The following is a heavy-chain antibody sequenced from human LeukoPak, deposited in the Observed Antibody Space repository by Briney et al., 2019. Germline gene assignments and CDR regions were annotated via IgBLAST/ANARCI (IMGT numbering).Heavy chain of an antibody. V-gene: IGHV3-7*01. CDR3: ASYSGSCSFDY. D-gene: IGHD1-26*01. Sequence: AGGSLRLSCVASGFTCSNNWMSWVRQAPGKGLEWVANIRQDGSEQYYGDSVKGRFTISRDNAKNSLYLQMNSLRAEDTAVYFCASYSGSCSFDYWGQGTLVTVSS. CDR2: IRQDGSEQ. CDR1: GFTCSNNW. J-gene: IGHJ4*02.